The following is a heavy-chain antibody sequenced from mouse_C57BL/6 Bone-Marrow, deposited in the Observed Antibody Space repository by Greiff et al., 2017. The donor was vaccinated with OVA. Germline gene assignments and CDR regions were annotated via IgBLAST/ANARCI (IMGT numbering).Heavy chain of an antibody. CDR3: ARGLNGNYFYYAMDY. V-gene: IGHV5-4*01. Sequence: EVHLVESGGGLVKPGGSLKLSCAASGFTFSSYAMSWVRQTPEKRLEWVATISDGGSYTYYPDNVKGRFTISRDNAKNNLYLQMSHLKSEDTAMYYCARGLNGNYFYYAMDYWGQGTSVTVSS. D-gene: IGHD2-1*01. CDR1: GFTFSSYA. CDR2: ISDGGSYT. J-gene: IGHJ4*01.